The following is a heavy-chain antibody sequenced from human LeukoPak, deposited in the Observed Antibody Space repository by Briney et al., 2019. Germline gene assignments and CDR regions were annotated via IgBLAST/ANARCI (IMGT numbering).Heavy chain of an antibody. CDR1: GGSFTGSFSTYY. Sequence: PSETLSLTCAVSGGSFTGSFSTYYWSWIRLPPGKGLEWIGEINHSGSTTYNPSLKSRVTISIDTSKNHFSLKLSSVTAADTAMYYCARNGWYSVDYWGQGTQVIVSS. D-gene: IGHD6-19*01. CDR2: INHSGST. J-gene: IGHJ4*02. V-gene: IGHV4-34*01. CDR3: ARNGWYSVDY.